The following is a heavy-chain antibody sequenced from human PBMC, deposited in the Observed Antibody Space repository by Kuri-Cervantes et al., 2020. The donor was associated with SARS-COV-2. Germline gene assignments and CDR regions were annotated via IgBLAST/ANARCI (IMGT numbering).Heavy chain of an antibody. D-gene: IGHD4-17*01. Sequence: SETLSLTCTVSGGSISSGSYYWSWIRQPAGKGLGWIGRIYTSGSTNYNPSLKSRVTISVDTSKNPFSLKLSSVTAADTAVYYCARPYGDDLNWYFDLWGRGTLVTVSS. CDR1: GGSISSGSYY. V-gene: IGHV4-61*02. J-gene: IGHJ2*01. CDR3: ARPYGDDLNWYFDL. CDR2: IYTSGST.